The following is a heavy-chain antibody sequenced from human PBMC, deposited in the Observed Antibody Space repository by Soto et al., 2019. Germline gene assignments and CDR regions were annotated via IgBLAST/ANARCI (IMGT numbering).Heavy chain of an antibody. CDR1: GGSISPNY. CDR3: ASLAGNYFQALDI. V-gene: IGHV4-59*08. CDR2: IYYSGST. Sequence: QVQLQESGPGLVKPSETLSLSCTVSGGSISPNYWSWIRQPPGKGLEWIGYIYYSGSTTYNPSLKRRVTISVDTSKNQFSLKLNSVTAADTAVYYCASLAGNYFQALDIWGQGTMVTVSS. J-gene: IGHJ3*02. D-gene: IGHD1-26*01.